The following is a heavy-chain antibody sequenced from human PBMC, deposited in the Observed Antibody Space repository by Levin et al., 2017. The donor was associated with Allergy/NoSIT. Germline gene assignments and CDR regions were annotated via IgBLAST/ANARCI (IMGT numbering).Heavy chain of an antibody. CDR3: ASEEWFGGGYYFDY. J-gene: IGHJ4*02. V-gene: IGHV3-23*01. D-gene: IGHD3-3*01. CDR1: GFTFNNYA. Sequence: QPGGSLRLSCATSGFTFNNYAMSWVRQAPGKGLEWVSAISGSGSTTYYADSVKGRFTISRDNSKNTVYLQLNSLRAGDTALYYCASEEWFGGGYYFDYWGQGILVTVSS. CDR2: ISGSGSTT.